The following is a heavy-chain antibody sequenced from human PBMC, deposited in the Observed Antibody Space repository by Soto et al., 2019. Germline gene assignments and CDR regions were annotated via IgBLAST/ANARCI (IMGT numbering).Heavy chain of an antibody. CDR3: ARAPPDTSDYYHWFFDL. V-gene: IGHV4-61*01. CDR2: IYYTGST. J-gene: IGHJ2*01. CDR1: GGSVSSGSYY. Sequence: QVQVQESGPGLVKPSETLSLTCTVSGGSVSSGSYYWTWIRQPPGKGLEWIGYIYYTGSTNYNPSLKSRVTISVDTSKNQFSLNLISVTAADTAVYYCARAPPDTSDYYHWFFDLWGRGTLVTVSS. D-gene: IGHD3-22*01.